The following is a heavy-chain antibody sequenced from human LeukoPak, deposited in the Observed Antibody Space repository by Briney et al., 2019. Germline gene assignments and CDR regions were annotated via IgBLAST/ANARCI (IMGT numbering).Heavy chain of an antibody. CDR3: ARSAIANGYCSTWCTLDY. D-gene: IGHD2-2*01. V-gene: IGHV3-48*01. J-gene: IGHJ4*02. CDR1: GFTFSSYS. Sequence: GGSLRLSCAASGFTFSSYSMNRVRQAPGKGLEWVSYIISSSSTIYYADSVKGRFTISRDNSKNTLYLQMGSLRAEDMAVYYCARSAIANGYCSTWCTLDYWGQGTLVTVSS. CDR2: IISSSSTI.